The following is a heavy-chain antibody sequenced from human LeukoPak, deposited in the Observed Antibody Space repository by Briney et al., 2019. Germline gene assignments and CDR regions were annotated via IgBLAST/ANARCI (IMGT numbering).Heavy chain of an antibody. V-gene: IGHV5-51*01. CDR2: IYPRDSDT. Sequence: GDSLKNSCKASGYSLATYWIAWERQMPGKGLEWMAIIYPRDSDTRYSPSFECQVTVSADKSITTAYLQWSSLKASDTAMHYCARRYYGDYLDFFDYWGQGTLVTVFS. D-gene: IGHD4-17*01. CDR1: GYSLATYW. J-gene: IGHJ4*02. CDR3: ARRYYGDYLDFFDY.